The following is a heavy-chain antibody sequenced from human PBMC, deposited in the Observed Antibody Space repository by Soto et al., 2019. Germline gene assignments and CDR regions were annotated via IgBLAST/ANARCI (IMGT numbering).Heavy chain of an antibody. Sequence: QVQLVQSGAEVKKPGASVKVSCKASGYTFTSYYMHWVRQAPGQGLEWMGIINPSGGSTSYAQKCQGRVTRTRDTSTSTVCLGLRSLRSEDTAVYYCARVGPGGDYTFWFAPWGQGSLVTVYS. CDR3: ARVGPGGDYTFWFAP. CDR1: GYTFTSYY. J-gene: IGHJ5*02. CDR2: INPSGGST. V-gene: IGHV1-46*03. D-gene: IGHD2-21*02.